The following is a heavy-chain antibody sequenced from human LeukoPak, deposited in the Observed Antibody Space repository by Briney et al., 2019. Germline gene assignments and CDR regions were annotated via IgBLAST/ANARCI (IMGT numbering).Heavy chain of an antibody. CDR1: GGTLSSYA. J-gene: IGHJ5*02. CDR3: AREPEWGLFDP. D-gene: IGHD1-26*01. CDR2: IIPIFGTA. Sequence: GASVKVSCKASGGTLSSYAISWVRQAPGQGLEWMGGIIPIFGTANYAQKFQGRVTITADESTSTAYMELSSLRSEDTAVYYCAREPEWGLFDPWGQGTLVTVSS. V-gene: IGHV1-69*01.